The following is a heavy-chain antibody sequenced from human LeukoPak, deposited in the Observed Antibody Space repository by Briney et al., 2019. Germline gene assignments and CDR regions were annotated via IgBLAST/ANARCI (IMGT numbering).Heavy chain of an antibody. CDR2: INHSGST. V-gene: IGHV4-34*01. D-gene: IGHD3-3*01. Sequence: SETLSLTCAVYGGSFSGYYWSWIRQPPGKGLGWIGEINHSGSTNYNPSLKSRVTISVDTSKNQFSLKLSSVTAADTAVYYCARTYYDFWSGHKGAFDIWGQGTMVTVSS. CDR3: ARTYYDFWSGHKGAFDI. J-gene: IGHJ3*02. CDR1: GGSFSGYY.